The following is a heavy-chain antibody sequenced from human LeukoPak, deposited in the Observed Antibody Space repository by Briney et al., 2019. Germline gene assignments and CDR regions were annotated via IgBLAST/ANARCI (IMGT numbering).Heavy chain of an antibody. Sequence: GGSLRLSCAASGFTFSACWGHWVRQAPGKGGVWGGRINDVGSDSTYVDSVKGRFTISRDNAKNTLYLQMNNLRAEDTATHYCAKDYCRGANCPFPFFDSWGQGTLVTVSS. CDR1: GFTFSACW. CDR3: AKDYCRGANCPFPFFDS. CDR2: INDVGSDS. V-gene: IGHV3-74*01. D-gene: IGHD2-15*01. J-gene: IGHJ4*02.